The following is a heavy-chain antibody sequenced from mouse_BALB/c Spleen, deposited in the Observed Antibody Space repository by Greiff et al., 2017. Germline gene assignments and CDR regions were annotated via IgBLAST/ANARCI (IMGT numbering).Heavy chain of an antibody. CDR2: IWSGGST. J-gene: IGHJ2*01. Sequence: VQGVESGPGLVQPSQSLSITCTVSGFSLTSYGVHWVRQSPGKGLEWLGVIWSGGSTDYNAAFISRLSISKDNSKSQVFFKMNSLQATDTATYYCAREGYDYDFDYWGQGTTLTVSS. V-gene: IGHV2-2*02. CDR1: GFSLTSYG. D-gene: IGHD2-4*01. CDR3: AREGYDYDFDY.